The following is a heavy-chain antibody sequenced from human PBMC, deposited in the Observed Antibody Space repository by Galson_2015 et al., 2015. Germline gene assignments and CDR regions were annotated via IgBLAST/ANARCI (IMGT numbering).Heavy chain of an antibody. CDR2: ISGSGGST. D-gene: IGHD6-19*01. CDR3: AKNPYSSGWSYFDY. Sequence: SLRLSCAASGFTFSSYTMRWVRQAPGKGLEWVSAISGSGGSTYYADSVKGRFTISRDNSKNTLYLQMNSLRAEDTAVYYCAKNPYSSGWSYFDYWGQGTLVTVSS. J-gene: IGHJ4*02. CDR1: GFTFSSYT. V-gene: IGHV3-23*01.